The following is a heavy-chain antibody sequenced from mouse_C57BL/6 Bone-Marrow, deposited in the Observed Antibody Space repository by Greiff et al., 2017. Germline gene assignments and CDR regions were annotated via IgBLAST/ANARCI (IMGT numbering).Heavy chain of an antibody. D-gene: IGHD2-4*01. Sequence: EVNLVESGGGLVQPGGSLKLSCAASGFTFSDYGMAWVRQAPRKGPEWVAFISNLAYSIYYADTVTGRVTISRENAKNTLYLEMSSLRSEDTAMYYCARLFMITTRRTFAYWGQGTLVTVSA. CDR2: ISNLAYSI. V-gene: IGHV5-15*01. CDR1: GFTFSDYG. J-gene: IGHJ3*01. CDR3: ARLFMITTRRTFAY.